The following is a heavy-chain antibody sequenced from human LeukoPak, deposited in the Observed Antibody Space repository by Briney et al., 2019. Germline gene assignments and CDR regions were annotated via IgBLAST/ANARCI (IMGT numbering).Heavy chain of an antibody. CDR1: GGSISSYY. D-gene: IGHD6-19*01. V-gene: IGHV4-59*01. Sequence: PSETLSLTCTASGGSISSYYWSWIRQPPGKGLEWIGYIYYSGSTNYNPSLKSRVTISVDTSKNQFSLKLSSVTAADTAVYYCARDLAVASSGDYYYYMDVWGKGTTVTVSS. CDR2: IYYSGST. J-gene: IGHJ6*03. CDR3: ARDLAVASSGDYYYYMDV.